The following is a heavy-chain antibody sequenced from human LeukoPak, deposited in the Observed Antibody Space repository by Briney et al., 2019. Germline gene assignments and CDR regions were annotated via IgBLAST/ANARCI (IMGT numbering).Heavy chain of an antibody. CDR2: IYYSGST. Sequence: SETLSLTCTVSGGSISSSSYYWGWIRQPPGKGLEWIGSIYYSGSTYYNPSLKSRVTISVDTSKNQFSLKLSSVTAADTAVYYCARESPGYCSGGSCYSFSFDYWGQGTLVTVSS. D-gene: IGHD2-15*01. CDR1: GGSISSSSYY. CDR3: ARESPGYCSGGSCYSFSFDY. V-gene: IGHV4-39*07. J-gene: IGHJ4*02.